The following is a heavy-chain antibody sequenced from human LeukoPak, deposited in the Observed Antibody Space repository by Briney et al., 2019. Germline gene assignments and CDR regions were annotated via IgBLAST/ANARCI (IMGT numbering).Heavy chain of an antibody. CDR2: ISGSGGST. CDR1: GFTFSDYY. Sequence: GGSLRLSCAASGFTFSDYYMSWIRQAPGKGLEWVSAISGSGGSTYYADSVKGRFTISRDNSKNTLYLQMNSLRAEDTAVYYCAKPVQTYYYDSSGYYWGQGTLVTVSS. J-gene: IGHJ4*02. D-gene: IGHD3-22*01. CDR3: AKPVQTYYYDSSGYY. V-gene: IGHV3-23*01.